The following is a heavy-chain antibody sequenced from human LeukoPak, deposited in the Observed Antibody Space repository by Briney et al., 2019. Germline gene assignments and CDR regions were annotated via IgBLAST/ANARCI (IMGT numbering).Heavy chain of an antibody. D-gene: IGHD6-25*01. V-gene: IGHV1-58*02. CDR1: GFTFTSSA. CDR2: IVVGSGNT. CDR3: AADPKNTRPGAFDI. Sequence: SVKVSCKASGFTFTSSAMQWVRQARGQRLEWIGWIVVGSGNTNYAQKFQERVTITRDMSTSTAYMELSSLRSEDTAVYYCAADPKNTRPGAFDIWGQGTMVTVSS. J-gene: IGHJ3*02.